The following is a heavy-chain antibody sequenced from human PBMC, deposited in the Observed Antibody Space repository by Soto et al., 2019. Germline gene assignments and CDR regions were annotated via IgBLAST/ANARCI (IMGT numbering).Heavy chain of an antibody. Sequence: SVKVSCKASGGTFSSYAISWVRQAPGQGLEWMGGIIPIFGTANYAQKFQGRVTITADESTSTAYMELSSLRSEDTAVYYCARLNGVWLLPHPKYYYYYYGMDVWGQGTTVTVSS. CDR1: GGTFSSYA. J-gene: IGHJ6*02. CDR3: ARLNGVWLLPHPKYYYYYYGMDV. D-gene: IGHD3-22*01. CDR2: IIPIFGTA. V-gene: IGHV1-69*13.